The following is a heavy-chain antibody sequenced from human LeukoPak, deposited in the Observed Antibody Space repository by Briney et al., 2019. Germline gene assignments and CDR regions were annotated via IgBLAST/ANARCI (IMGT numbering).Heavy chain of an antibody. J-gene: IGHJ4*02. D-gene: IGHD3-22*01. CDR2: IYHSGST. V-gene: IGHV4-4*02. Sequence: PSGTLSLTCAVSGGSISNYYWWSWVRQTPGKGLEWIGKIYHSGSTSYNPSLKSRVTLSIDKSKSQLSLNLTSVTAADTAVYYCARDRAHYYDPPSSLGDWGQGTLVTVSS. CDR1: GGSISNYYW. CDR3: ARDRAHYYDPPSSLGD.